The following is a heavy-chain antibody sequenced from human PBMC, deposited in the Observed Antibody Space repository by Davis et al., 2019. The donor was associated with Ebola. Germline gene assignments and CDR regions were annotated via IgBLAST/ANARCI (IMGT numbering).Heavy chain of an antibody. V-gene: IGHV3-74*01. J-gene: IGHJ6*02. CDR2: INSDGTNT. D-gene: IGHD3-10*02. CDR3: AKTSSQVAGTMSYYGMDV. CDR1: GFTFSRSW. Sequence: HTGGSLRLSCLASGFTFSRSWMHWVRQAPGKGLVWVSRINSDGTNTSCADSVKGRFTISRDNSKNTLYLQMNSLRAEDTAVYYCAKTSSQVAGTMSYYGMDVWGQGTTVTVSS.